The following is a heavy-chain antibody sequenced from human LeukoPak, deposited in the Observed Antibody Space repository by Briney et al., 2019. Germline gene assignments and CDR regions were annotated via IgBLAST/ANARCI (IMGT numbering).Heavy chain of an antibody. Sequence: PSETLSLTCTVSGGSISSSSYYWGWIRQPPGKGLEWIGSIYYSGSTYYNPSLKSRVTISVDTSKNQFSLKLSSVTAADTAVYYCVRAYLLAGAPEWFDPWGQGTLVTVSS. CDR3: VRAYLLAGAPEWFDP. CDR2: IYYSGST. D-gene: IGHD6-19*01. J-gene: IGHJ5*02. V-gene: IGHV4-39*01. CDR1: GGSISSSSYY.